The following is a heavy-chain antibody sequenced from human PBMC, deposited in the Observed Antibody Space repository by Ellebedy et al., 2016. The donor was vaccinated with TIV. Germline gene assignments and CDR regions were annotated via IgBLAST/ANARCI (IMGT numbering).Heavy chain of an antibody. CDR1: GITFSSYA. J-gene: IGHJ4*02. D-gene: IGHD4-17*01. CDR2: ISNDENTE. Sequence: GESLKISCAASGITFSSYAMHWVRQTPGKGLEWVAFISNDENTEHYVDSVKGRFTISRDNSNNTLYLQMNSLRADDTAIYYCARGGYYDDYARLDYWGQGTLVTVSS. CDR3: ARGGYYDDYARLDY. V-gene: IGHV3-30-3*01.